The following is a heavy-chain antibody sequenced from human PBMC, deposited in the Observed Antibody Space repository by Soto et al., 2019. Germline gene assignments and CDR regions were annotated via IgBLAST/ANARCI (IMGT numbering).Heavy chain of an antibody. CDR1: GGTFSNYA. CDR2: IIPRFAKA. J-gene: IGHJ6*02. Sequence: GASVKVSCKGSGGTFSNYAINWVRQAPGQGLEWMGGIIPRFAKANYAQRFQGRVSITADESTGTVYMELSSLRSEDTAMYYCARASSSNRNPGYGMDVWGQGTSVTVSS. CDR3: ARASSSNRNPGYGMDV. V-gene: IGHV1-69*13. D-gene: IGHD2-15*01.